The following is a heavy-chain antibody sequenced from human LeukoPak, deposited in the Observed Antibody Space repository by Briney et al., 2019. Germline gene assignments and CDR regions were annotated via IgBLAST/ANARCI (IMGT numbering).Heavy chain of an antibody. D-gene: IGHD3-16*01. CDR2: INTDGSST. CDR1: GFTFSSYW. J-gene: IGHJ3*02. Sequence: GGSLRLSCAASGFTFSSYWMHWVRQAPGKGLVWVSRINTDGSSTSYADSVKGRFTISRDNAKNTLYLQMNSLRAEDTAVYYCARESITRGAFDIWGQGIMVTVSS. V-gene: IGHV3-74*01. CDR3: ARESITRGAFDI.